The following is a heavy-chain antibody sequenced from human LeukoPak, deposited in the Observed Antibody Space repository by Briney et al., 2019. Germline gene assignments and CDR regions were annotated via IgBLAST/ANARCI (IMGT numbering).Heavy chain of an antibody. CDR2: INHSGST. Sequence: SETLSLTCAVYGGSFSGYYWSWIRQPPGKGLEWIGEINHSGSTNYNPSLKSRVTISVDTSKNQFSLKLSSVTAADTAVSYCARAEYYDSSGTIDYWGQGTLVTVSS. D-gene: IGHD3-22*01. J-gene: IGHJ4*02. CDR3: ARAEYYDSSGTIDY. V-gene: IGHV4-34*01. CDR1: GGSFSGYY.